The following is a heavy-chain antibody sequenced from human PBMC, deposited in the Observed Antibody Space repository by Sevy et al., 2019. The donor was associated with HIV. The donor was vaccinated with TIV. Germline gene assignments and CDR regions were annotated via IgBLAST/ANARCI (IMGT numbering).Heavy chain of an antibody. CDR3: ARLKRGFGDSFDY. CDR2: IYHSGST. Sequence: SETLSLTCAVSGYSISSGYYWGWIRQPPGKGLEWIGSIYHSGSTYYNPSLKSRGTISVDTSKNQFSLKLSSVTAADTAVYYCARLKRGFGDSFDYWGQGTLVTVSS. V-gene: IGHV4-38-2*01. J-gene: IGHJ4*02. CDR1: GYSISSGYY. D-gene: IGHD3-10*01.